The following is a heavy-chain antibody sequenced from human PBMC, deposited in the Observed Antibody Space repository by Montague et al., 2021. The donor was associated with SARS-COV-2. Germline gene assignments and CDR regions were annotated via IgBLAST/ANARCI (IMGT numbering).Heavy chain of an antibody. CDR1: GFTFSSYW. Sequence: SLRLSCAASGFTFSSYWMHWVRQASGKGPVWISRINPDGGHTDSAHFVRGRFTTSRDNAKNTLYLQMNSLRAEDTAIYYCARDLRVGGGITGTTASDDWGQGTLVTASS. J-gene: IGHJ4*02. D-gene: IGHD1-20*01. CDR2: INPDGGHT. V-gene: IGHV3-74*01. CDR3: ARDLRVGGGITGTTASDD.